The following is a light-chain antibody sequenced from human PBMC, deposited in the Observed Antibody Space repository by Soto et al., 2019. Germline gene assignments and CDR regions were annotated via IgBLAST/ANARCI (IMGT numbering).Light chain of an antibody. Sequence: QSVLTQPPSASGTPGQRVTISCSGSSSNIGSNTVNWYQQLPGTAPKLLIYSNNQRPSGVPDRFSGSKSGTSASLAISGLQSEDEADYYCAAWDDSLNGRVFGGGTQ. CDR1: SSNIGSNT. CDR2: SNN. CDR3: AAWDDSLNGRV. J-gene: IGLJ3*02. V-gene: IGLV1-44*01.